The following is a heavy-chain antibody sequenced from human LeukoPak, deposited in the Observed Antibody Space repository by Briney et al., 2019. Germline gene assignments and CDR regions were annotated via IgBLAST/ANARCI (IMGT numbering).Heavy chain of an antibody. CDR3: ARSGVVTAIPFDY. J-gene: IGHJ4*02. V-gene: IGHV4-61*10. CDR2: IYYSGST. CDR1: GDSISSGSYY. D-gene: IGHD2-21*02. Sequence: PSETLSLTCTVSGDSISSGSYYWSWIRQPAGKGLEWIGYIYYSGSTNYNPSLKSRVTISVDTSKNQFSLKLSSVTAADTAVYYCARSGVVTAIPFDYWGQGTLVTASS.